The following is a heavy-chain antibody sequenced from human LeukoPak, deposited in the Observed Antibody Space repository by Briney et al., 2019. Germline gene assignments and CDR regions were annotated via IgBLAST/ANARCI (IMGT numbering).Heavy chain of an antibody. CDR2: IYYSGST. J-gene: IGHJ5*02. Sequence: PSETLSLTCTVSGGSISSSSYYWGWIRQPPGKGLEWIGSIYYSGSTYYNPSLKSRVTISVDTSKNQFSLKLSSVTAADTAVYYCAIRWYYGSLPNQNWFDPWGQGTLVTVSS. CDR3: AIRWYYGSLPNQNWFDP. CDR1: GGSISSSSYY. V-gene: IGHV4-39*01. D-gene: IGHD3-10*01.